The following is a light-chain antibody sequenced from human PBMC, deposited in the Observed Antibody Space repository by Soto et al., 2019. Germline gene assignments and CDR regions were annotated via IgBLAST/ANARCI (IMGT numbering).Light chain of an antibody. V-gene: IGKV3-15*01. CDR3: QQYNNWPFT. Sequence: EIVMTQSPATLSVSPGERATLSCRASQSVSSNLAWYKQKPGQAPRLLIYGASTRATGIPARCSGSGSGTEFTLTISSLQSEDFAVYYCQQYNNWPFTFGPGTKVDIK. CDR1: QSVSSN. J-gene: IGKJ3*01. CDR2: GAS.